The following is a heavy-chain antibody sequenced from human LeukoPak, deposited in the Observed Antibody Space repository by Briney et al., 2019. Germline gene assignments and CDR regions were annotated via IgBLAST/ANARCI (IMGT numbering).Heavy chain of an antibody. CDR2: INHSGST. J-gene: IGHJ4*02. Sequence: SETLSLTCAVYGGSFSGYYWSWIRQPPGKGLEWIGEINHSGSTNYNPSLTSRVTISVDTSKNQSSLKLSSVTAADTAVYYCAREFSGYDFDYWGQGTLVTVSS. CDR1: GGSFSGYY. D-gene: IGHD5-12*01. CDR3: AREFSGYDFDY. V-gene: IGHV4-34*01.